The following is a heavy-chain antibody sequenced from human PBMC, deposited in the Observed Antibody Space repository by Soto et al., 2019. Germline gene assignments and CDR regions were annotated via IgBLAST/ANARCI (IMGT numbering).Heavy chain of an antibody. CDR3: ARRGITMVRGVIILPVDY. CDR1: GYTFTSYY. Sequence: ASVKVSCKASGYTFTSYYMHWVRQAPGQGLEWKGIINPSGGSTSYAQKFQGRVTMTRDTSTSTVYMELSSLRSEDTAVYYCARRGITMVRGVIILPVDYWGQGTLVTVSS. CDR2: INPSGGST. J-gene: IGHJ4*02. D-gene: IGHD3-10*01. V-gene: IGHV1-46*01.